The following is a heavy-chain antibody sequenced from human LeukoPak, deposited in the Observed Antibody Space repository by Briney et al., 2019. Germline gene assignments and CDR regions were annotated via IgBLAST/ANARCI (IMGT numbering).Heavy chain of an antibody. J-gene: IGHJ4*02. V-gene: IGHV1-46*01. Sequence: ASVKVSCKASGYTFTSYYMHWVRQAPGQGLEWMGIINPSGGSTSYAQKFQGRVTMTRDTSTSTVYMELGSLRSEDTAVYYCARGEPGVAAAGTGIPFHWGQGTLVTVSS. D-gene: IGHD6-13*01. CDR3: ARGEPGVAAAGTGIPFH. CDR2: INPSGGST. CDR1: GYTFTSYY.